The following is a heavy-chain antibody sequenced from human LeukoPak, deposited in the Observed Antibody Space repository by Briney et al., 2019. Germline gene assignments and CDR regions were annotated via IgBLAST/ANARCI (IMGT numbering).Heavy chain of an antibody. J-gene: IGHJ6*02. D-gene: IGHD2-15*01. CDR3: ARDLHCSGGSCFSRYYYYYGMDV. Sequence: ASVKVSCKASGGTFSGYAISWVRQAPGQGLEWMGRIIPIFGIANYAQKFQGRVTITADKSTSTAYMELSSLRSEDTAVYYCARDLHCSGGSCFSRYYYYYGMDVWGQGTTVTVSS. CDR2: IIPIFGIA. V-gene: IGHV1-69*04. CDR1: GGTFSGYA.